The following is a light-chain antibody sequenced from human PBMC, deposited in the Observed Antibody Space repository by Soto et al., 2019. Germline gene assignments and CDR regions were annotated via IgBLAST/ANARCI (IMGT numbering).Light chain of an antibody. CDR2: SNI. Sequence: HCALTQPPSASRTPGQSVSIFFSGSSANSGSNTVNWYQQLPGTAPKLLIYSNIQRPSVGRVRCSGSTSGTPASLALRVPLFVDETDNYCTECDASGNRLYLFGTGTK. CDR1: SANSGSNT. CDR3: TECDASGNRLYL. J-gene: IGLJ1*01. V-gene: IGLV1-44*01.